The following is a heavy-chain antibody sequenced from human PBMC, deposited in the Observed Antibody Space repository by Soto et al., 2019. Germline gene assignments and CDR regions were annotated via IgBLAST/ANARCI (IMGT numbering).Heavy chain of an antibody. J-gene: IGHJ5*02. V-gene: IGHV4-34*02. Sequence: QVHLQQWGAGLLKPSETLSLTCAVYDGSLSDNYYTWTRQSPGKGLEWIGEIHPSGSTFYNPSLQTRVTLSQDTSKKHFSLNFISVSAADTGEYYCSTGSDAYKGGRTWGQGTLVTVSS. CDR1: DGSLSDNY. D-gene: IGHD1-1*01. CDR3: STGSDAYKGGRT. CDR2: IHPSGST.